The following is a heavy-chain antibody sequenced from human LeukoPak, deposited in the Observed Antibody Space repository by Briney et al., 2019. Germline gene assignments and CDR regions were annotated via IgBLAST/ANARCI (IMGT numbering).Heavy chain of an antibody. CDR2: IKQDGGEK. CDR3: ARGTLERQVAFDI. V-gene: IGHV3-7*05. J-gene: IGHJ3*02. CDR1: GFTFSNHQ. Sequence: PGGSLRLSCVGSGFTFSNHQMNWVRQAPGKGLEWVAKIKQDGGEKHYVDSVKGRFTISRDNAKNSLYLQMTSLRVEDTAIYYCARGTLERQVAFDIWGQGTMVTVSS. D-gene: IGHD1-1*01.